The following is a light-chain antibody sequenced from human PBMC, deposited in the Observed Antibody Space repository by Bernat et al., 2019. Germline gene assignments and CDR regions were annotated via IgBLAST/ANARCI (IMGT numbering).Light chain of an antibody. Sequence: DIQMTQSPSSLSASVGDRVTITCRASQSISSYLNWYQQKPGKAPKLLIYAAPSLQSGVPSRFSGSGSGTDFTLTISSLQPEDFATYYFQQSYSTPPLTFGGGTKVENK. CDR3: QQSYSTPPLT. CDR1: QSISSY. CDR2: AAP. V-gene: IGKV1-39*01. J-gene: IGKJ4*01.